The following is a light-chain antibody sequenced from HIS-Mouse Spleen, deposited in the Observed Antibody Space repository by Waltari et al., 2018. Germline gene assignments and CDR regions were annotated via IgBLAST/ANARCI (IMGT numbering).Light chain of an antibody. CDR1: SSNIGSNY. V-gene: IGLV1-47*01. CDR2: RNN. Sequence: QSVLTQPPSASGTPGQRVTISCSGSSSNIGSNYVSWYQQLPGTAPKLLIYRNNQRPSGVPDRFSGSKSGTSASLAISGLRSEDEADYYCSSYAGSNNSLVFGGGTKLTVL. J-gene: IGLJ3*02. CDR3: SSYAGSNNSLV.